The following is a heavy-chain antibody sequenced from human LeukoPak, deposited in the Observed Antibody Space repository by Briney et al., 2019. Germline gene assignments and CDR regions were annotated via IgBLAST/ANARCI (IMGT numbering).Heavy chain of an antibody. Sequence: ASVKVSCKASGDNFSSYVLTWVRQAPGQGLEWMGRIIPTLNVANFAQKFRGRVTITADESTSTAYMELSSLRSEDTAVYYCARGVARGATTVDYWGQGTLVTVSS. CDR3: ARGVARGATTVDY. CDR2: IIPTLNVA. V-gene: IGHV1-69*04. J-gene: IGHJ4*02. D-gene: IGHD1-26*01. CDR1: GDNFSSYV.